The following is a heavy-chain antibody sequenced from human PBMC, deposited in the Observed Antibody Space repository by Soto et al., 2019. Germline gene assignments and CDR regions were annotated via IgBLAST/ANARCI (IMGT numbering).Heavy chain of an antibody. D-gene: IGHD2-15*01. J-gene: IGHJ4*02. CDR3: AKERYIVVVVAPLDY. Sequence: QVQLVESGGGVVQPGRSLRLSCAASGFTFSSYGMHWVRQAPGKGLEWVAVISYDGSNKYYADSVKGRFTISRDNSKNTLYLQMNSLRAEDTAVYYCAKERYIVVVVAPLDYGGQGTLVTVSS. CDR1: GFTFSSYG. CDR2: ISYDGSNK. V-gene: IGHV3-30*18.